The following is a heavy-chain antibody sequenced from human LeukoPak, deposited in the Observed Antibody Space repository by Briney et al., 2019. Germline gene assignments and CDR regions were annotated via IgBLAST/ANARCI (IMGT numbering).Heavy chain of an antibody. D-gene: IGHD2-15*01. CDR3: IRGGANTPFDY. J-gene: IGHJ4*02. CDR2: IRSKGYGGTT. Sequence: GGSLRLSCTASGFTFGDYTMSRFRQAPGKGLEWVGFIRSKGYGGTTEDAASVKGRFTISRDDSKSIAYLQMNSLKTEDTAVYYCIRGGANTPFDYWGQGTLVTVSS. V-gene: IGHV3-49*03. CDR1: GFTFGDYT.